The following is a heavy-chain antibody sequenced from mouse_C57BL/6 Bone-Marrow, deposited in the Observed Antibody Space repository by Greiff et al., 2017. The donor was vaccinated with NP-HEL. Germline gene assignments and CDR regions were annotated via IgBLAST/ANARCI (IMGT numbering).Heavy chain of an antibody. CDR3: ARRAQATGFCAMDY. D-gene: IGHD3-2*02. CDR1: GFTFSSYG. Sequence: EVQRVESGGDLVKPGGSLKLSCAASGFTFSSYGMSWVRQTPDKRLEWVATISSGGSYTYYPDSVKGRFTISRDNAKNTLYLQMSSLKSEDTAMYYCARRAQATGFCAMDYWGQGTSVTVSS. J-gene: IGHJ4*01. V-gene: IGHV5-6*01. CDR2: ISSGGSYT.